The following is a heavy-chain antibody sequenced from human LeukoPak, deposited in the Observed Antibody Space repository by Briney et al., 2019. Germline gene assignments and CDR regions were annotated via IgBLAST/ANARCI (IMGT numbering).Heavy chain of an antibody. CDR2: IYYSGST. V-gene: IGHV4-30-4*01. J-gene: IGHJ6*02. CDR3: ARVFGTFWSGYYYYYYGMDV. Sequence: KPSGTLSLTCTVSGGSISSGDYYWSWIRQPPGKGLEWIGYIYYSGSTYYNPSLKSRVTISVDTSKNQFSLKLSSVTAADTAVYYCARVFGTFWSGYYYYYYGMDVWGQGTTVTVSS. CDR1: GGSISSGDYY. D-gene: IGHD3-3*01.